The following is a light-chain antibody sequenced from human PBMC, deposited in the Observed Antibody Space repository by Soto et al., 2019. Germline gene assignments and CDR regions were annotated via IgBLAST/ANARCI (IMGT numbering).Light chain of an antibody. Sequence: QSALTQPPSASGSPGQSVTISCTGTSSDIGVYNYVSWYQQHPGKAPKLMIYEVSKRPSGVPDRFSGSKSGNTASLTVCGLQAEDEADYYCSSYAGSNNLDVFGTGTKLTVL. CDR1: SSDIGVYNY. J-gene: IGLJ1*01. CDR2: EVS. V-gene: IGLV2-8*01. CDR3: SSYAGSNNLDV.